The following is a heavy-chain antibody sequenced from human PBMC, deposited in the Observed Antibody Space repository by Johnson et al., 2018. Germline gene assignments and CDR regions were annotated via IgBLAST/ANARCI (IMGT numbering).Heavy chain of an antibody. CDR1: GFPFNAYG. J-gene: IGHJ1*01. Sequence: QVQLVQSGGGVVQPGRSLRLSCAASGFPFNAYGMHWVRQAPGKGLEWVAVISYGGTHKSYVHSDNGRFPITRDNVKNTLYPQMNSLRAEDTAVYYCAKAATTIVMDAEYFQHWGQGALVTVSA. V-gene: IGHV3-30*18. CDR2: ISYGGTHK. CDR3: AKAATTIVMDAEYFQH. D-gene: IGHD4-17*01.